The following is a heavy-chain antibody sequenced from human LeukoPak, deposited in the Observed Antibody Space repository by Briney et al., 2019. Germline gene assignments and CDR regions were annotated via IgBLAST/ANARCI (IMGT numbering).Heavy chain of an antibody. J-gene: IGHJ4*02. CDR1: GFTFDDFA. CDR2: IYSGGST. CDR3: ASGPFDY. V-gene: IGHV3-66*01. Sequence: GGSLRLSCAASGFTFDDFAMHWVRQAPGKGLEWVSVIYSGGSTYYADSVKGRFTISRDNSKNTLYLQMNSLRAEDTAVYYCASGPFDYWGQGTLVTVSS.